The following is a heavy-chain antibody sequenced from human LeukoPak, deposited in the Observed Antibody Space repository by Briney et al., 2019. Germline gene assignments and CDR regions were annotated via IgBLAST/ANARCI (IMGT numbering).Heavy chain of an antibody. Sequence: PGGSLRLSCAASGFTVSGTHMSWVRQAPGKGLEWVSAIYTGGTTYYSDSVEGRITISRDKSKNTLYLQMDSLRVEDTAVYYCARDQATSGGGLDSWGQGTLVTVSS. CDR3: ARDQATSGGGLDS. CDR2: IYTGGTT. CDR1: GFTVSGTH. J-gene: IGHJ4*02. V-gene: IGHV3-53*01. D-gene: IGHD3-16*01.